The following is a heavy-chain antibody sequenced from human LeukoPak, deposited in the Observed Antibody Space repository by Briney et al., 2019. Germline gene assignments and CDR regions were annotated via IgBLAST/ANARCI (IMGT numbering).Heavy chain of an antibody. CDR1: GVPISSSSYY. J-gene: IGHJ6*01. D-gene: IGHD6-6*01. V-gene: IGHV4-39*02. CDR3: GRQLWQNSSLSEHWRRKTRHSVSTESTCPTPYY. CDR2: IYYSGCN. Sequence: SETLSLTCTVSGVPISSSSYYWGWLRQPPGKGLEWIGTIYYSGCNYYNPSLKSRVTISVYTSKNHCALNLGSLTAADTAGFFCGRQLWQNSSLSEHWRRKTRHSVSTESTCPTPYY.